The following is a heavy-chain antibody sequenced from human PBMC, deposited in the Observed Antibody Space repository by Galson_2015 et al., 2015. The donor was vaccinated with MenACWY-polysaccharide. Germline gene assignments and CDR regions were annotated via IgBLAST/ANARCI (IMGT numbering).Heavy chain of an antibody. D-gene: IGHD2-2*01. CDR3: VRAPYCDSTDCYRHDAFDI. CDR2: IQRRGST. CDR1: GSSIRSGNYY. Sequence: LSLTCSVSGSSIRSGNYYWSWVRQTPGKGLEWIGHIQRRGSTYYNPSHKNRFTISLDTSKDQCSFRLTSVTAADTALYYCVRAPYCDSTDCYRHDAFDIWGPGTMVTVAS. V-gene: IGHV4-30-4*01. J-gene: IGHJ3*02.